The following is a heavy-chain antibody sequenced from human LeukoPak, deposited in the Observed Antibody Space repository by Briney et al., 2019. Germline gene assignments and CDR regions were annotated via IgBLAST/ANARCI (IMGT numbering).Heavy chain of an antibody. J-gene: IGHJ4*02. D-gene: IGHD3-22*01. CDR1: GFTFSNAW. CDR2: ITSKTDGGTT. V-gene: IGHV3-15*01. CDR3: AGRLRYYYDSTEN. Sequence: GGSLRLSCAASGFTFSNAWMSWVCQAPGKGLEWVGRITSKTDGGTTDYAAPVKGRFTISRDDSKNTLYLQMNSLKTEDTAVYYCAGRLRYYYDSTENWGQGTLVTVSS.